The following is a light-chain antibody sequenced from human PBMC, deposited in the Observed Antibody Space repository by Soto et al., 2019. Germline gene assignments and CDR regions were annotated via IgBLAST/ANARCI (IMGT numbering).Light chain of an antibody. CDR2: NAS. Sequence: ETVLTQSPATLSLSPGERATLSCRASESVSNSLAWYQHKPGQAPRLLTYNASNRATGIPARFSGSGSGTDFTLTISSLEPEDFAVYFCQHRAGWPPALTFGGGTKVDIK. CDR1: ESVSNS. CDR3: QHRAGWPPALT. V-gene: IGKV3-11*01. J-gene: IGKJ4*01.